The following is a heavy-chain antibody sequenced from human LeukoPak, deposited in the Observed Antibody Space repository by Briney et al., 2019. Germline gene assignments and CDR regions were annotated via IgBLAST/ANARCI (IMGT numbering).Heavy chain of an antibody. V-gene: IGHV3-30*02. Sequence: PGGSLRLSCAASGCTFSSYGMHWVRQAPGKGLEWVAFTRYDGSNKYYADSVKGRFTISRDNAKNSLYLQMNSLRAEDTAVYYCARDVNKGCSSTSCYYVYYMDVWGKGTTVTVSS. CDR1: GCTFSSYG. D-gene: IGHD2-2*01. J-gene: IGHJ6*03. CDR3: ARDVNKGCSSTSCYYVYYMDV. CDR2: TRYDGSNK.